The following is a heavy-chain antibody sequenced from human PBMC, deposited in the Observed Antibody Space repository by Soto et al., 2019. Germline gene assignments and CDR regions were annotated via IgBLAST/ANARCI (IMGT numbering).Heavy chain of an antibody. CDR1: GGSISSSNW. Sequence: PSETLSLTCAVSGGSISSSNWWSWVRQPPGKGLEWIGEIYHSGSTNYNPSLKSRVTISVDKSKNQFSLKLSSVTAADTAVYYGARRTSTGYSSSWPPDYYYYYGMDVWGQGTTVTVSS. CDR3: ARRTSTGYSSSWPPDYYYYYGMDV. J-gene: IGHJ6*02. V-gene: IGHV4-4*02. D-gene: IGHD6-13*01. CDR2: IYHSGST.